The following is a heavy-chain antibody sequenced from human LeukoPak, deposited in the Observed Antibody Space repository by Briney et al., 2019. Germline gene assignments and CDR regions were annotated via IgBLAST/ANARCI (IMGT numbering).Heavy chain of an antibody. CDR2: ISGSGGST. Sequence: PGGSLRLSCAASGFTFSTYAMSWVRQAPGKGLEWASAISGSGGSTYYADSVKGRFTISRDNSKNTLYLQMNSLRAEDTAVYYCARDSERYCSGGSCYSYYYYGMDVWGQGTTVTVSS. CDR3: ARDSERYCSGGSCYSYYYYGMDV. V-gene: IGHV3-23*01. J-gene: IGHJ6*02. CDR1: GFTFSTYA. D-gene: IGHD2-15*01.